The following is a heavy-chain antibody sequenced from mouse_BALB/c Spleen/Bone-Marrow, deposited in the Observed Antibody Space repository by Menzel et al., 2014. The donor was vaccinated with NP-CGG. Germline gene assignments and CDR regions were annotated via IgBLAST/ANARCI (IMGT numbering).Heavy chain of an antibody. CDR1: GYTFTRYY. CDR2: INPTNGGT. V-gene: IGHV1S81*02. D-gene: IGHD1-1*01. Sequence: VQLQQSGAELVKPGASVKLSCKASGYTFTRYYMYWVKQRPGQGLEWIGEINPTNGGTNFNEKFKSKATLTVDKSSSTAYMQLSSLTSEDSAVCYCTRSNYGYWYFDVWGAGTTVTVSS. J-gene: IGHJ1*01. CDR3: TRSNYGYWYFDV.